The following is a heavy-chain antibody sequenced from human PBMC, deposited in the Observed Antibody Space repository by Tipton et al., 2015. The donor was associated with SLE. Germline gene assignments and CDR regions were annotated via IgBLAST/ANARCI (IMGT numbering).Heavy chain of an antibody. CDR1: GFTFSIYT. D-gene: IGHD2-2*01. CDR2: ISFDVSNK. CDR3: ASQLLHNFDY. V-gene: IGHV3-30*04. Sequence: RSLRLSCAASGFTFSIYTMHWVRQAPGKGLEWVAVISFDVSNKHYADSVKGRFTISRDNSKNTLYLQMNSLRPEDTAVYYCASQLLHNFDYWGQGTLVTVSS. J-gene: IGHJ4*02.